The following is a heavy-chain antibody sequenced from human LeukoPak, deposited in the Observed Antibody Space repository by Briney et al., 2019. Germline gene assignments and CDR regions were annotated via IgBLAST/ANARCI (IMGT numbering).Heavy chain of an antibody. J-gene: IGHJ6*02. CDR2: ISSIGSTL. Sequence: GGPLTLLCAASGFTFSDYYMSWTRQARGKRLEWLSYISSIGSTLYYTDCVKGGFTISRDNAKTSLYLQINSLIAEDTAVYYCAGEGGYSYGVWCDGVDVWGQGTTVTVSS. CDR3: AGEGGYSYGVWCDGVDV. CDR1: GFTFSDYY. V-gene: IGHV3-11*01. D-gene: IGHD5-18*01.